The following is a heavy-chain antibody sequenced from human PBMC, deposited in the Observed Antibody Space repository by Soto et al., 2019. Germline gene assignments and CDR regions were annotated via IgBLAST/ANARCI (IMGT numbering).Heavy chain of an antibody. CDR3: VRTPASGTLDP. CDR1: GYSVASNSAA. D-gene: IGHD6-13*01. CDR2: TYYRSKWYN. V-gene: IGHV6-1*01. J-gene: IGHJ5*02. Sequence: PSQTLSLTGAISGYSVASNSAAWNLIRQSPSRGLEWLGRTYYRSKWYNDYAVSVKSRITINPDTSKNQFSLQLNSVTPEDTAVYYCVRTPASGTLDPWGQGTLVTVSS.